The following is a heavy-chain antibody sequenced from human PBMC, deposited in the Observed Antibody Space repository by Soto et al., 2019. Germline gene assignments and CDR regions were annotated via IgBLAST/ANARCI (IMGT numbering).Heavy chain of an antibody. D-gene: IGHD3-3*01. J-gene: IGHJ4*02. CDR3: ARGGVSTRNFDY. V-gene: IGHV5-51*01. CDR1: GYNFAGYW. CDR2: IYPSDSDT. Sequence: PGESLKISCKGSGYNFAGYWIAWVRQMPGKGLELMGIIYPSDSDTRYRPSFQGQVTISADKSISSAYLQWSSLRASDTAMYYCARGGVSTRNFDYWGQVTQVTVSS.